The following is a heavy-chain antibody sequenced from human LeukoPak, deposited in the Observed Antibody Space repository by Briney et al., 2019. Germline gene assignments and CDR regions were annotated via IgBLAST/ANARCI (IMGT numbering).Heavy chain of an antibody. Sequence: SETLSLTCTVSGGSISSYYWSWIRQPPGKGLEWIGYIYYSGSTNYNPSLKSRVTISVDTSKNQFSLKLSSVTAADTAVYYCASTHWSGGSCYPFDYWGQGTLVTVSS. CDR1: GGSISSYY. CDR2: IYYSGST. CDR3: ASTHWSGGSCYPFDY. J-gene: IGHJ4*02. D-gene: IGHD2-15*01. V-gene: IGHV4-59*01.